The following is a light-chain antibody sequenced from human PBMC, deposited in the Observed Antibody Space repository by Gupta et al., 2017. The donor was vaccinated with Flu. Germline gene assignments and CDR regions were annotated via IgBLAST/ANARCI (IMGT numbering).Light chain of an antibody. J-gene: IGKJ1*01. CDR2: LGS. V-gene: IGKV2-28*01. Sequence: DIVLTQSPLSLPVTPGEPASISCRSSQSLLHSNEYNYLDWYLLKPGQSPQLLIYLGSNRASGVPDTFSGSGSGRDFRLKIIRMVAQDVGVYYCCQAVQTRRTFGQGTKVEIK. CDR1: QSLLHSNEYNY. CDR3: CQAVQTRRT.